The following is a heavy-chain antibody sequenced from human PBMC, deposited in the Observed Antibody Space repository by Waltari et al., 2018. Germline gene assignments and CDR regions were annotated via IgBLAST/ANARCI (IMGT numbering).Heavy chain of an antibody. CDR3: AKKVGRNDAFDI. CDR1: GFTFSSYA. V-gene: IGHV3-23*01. CDR2: ISGSGGST. Sequence: EVQLLESGGGLVQPGGSLRLSCAASGFTFSSYAMSWVRQAPGKGLEWVSAISGSGGSTYYADSVKGPLTISRENSKHTLYLQMDKLGGGDNAGKFCAKKVGRNDAFDIWGQGTMVTVSS. J-gene: IGHJ3*02. D-gene: IGHD1-26*01.